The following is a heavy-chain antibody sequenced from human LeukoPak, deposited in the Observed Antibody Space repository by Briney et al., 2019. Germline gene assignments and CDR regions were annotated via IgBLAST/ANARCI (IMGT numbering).Heavy chain of an antibody. CDR2: INHSGST. Sequence: PSETLSLTCAVYGGSFSGYYWSWIRQPPGKGLEWIGEINHSGSTNYNPSLKSRVTISVATSKNQFSLKLSSVTAADTAVYYCARTVGATMIDYWGQGTLVTVSS. J-gene: IGHJ4*02. D-gene: IGHD1-26*01. CDR1: GGSFSGYY. V-gene: IGHV4-34*01. CDR3: ARTVGATMIDY.